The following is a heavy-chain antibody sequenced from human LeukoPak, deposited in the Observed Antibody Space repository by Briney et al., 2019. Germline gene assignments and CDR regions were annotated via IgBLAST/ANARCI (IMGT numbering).Heavy chain of an antibody. CDR1: GGSISSYY. D-gene: IGHD3-10*01. J-gene: IGHJ5*02. CDR3: AKSPLWFGELLPFDP. CDR2: IYYSGST. V-gene: IGHV4-59*01. Sequence: SETLSLTCTAPGGSISSYYWSWIRQPPGKGLEWIGYIYYSGSTNYNPSLKSRVTISVDTSKNQFSLKLSSVTAADTAVYYCAKSPLWFGELLPFDPWGQGTLVTVSS.